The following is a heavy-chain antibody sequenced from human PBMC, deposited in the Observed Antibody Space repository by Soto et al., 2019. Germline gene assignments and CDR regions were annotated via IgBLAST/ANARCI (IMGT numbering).Heavy chain of an antibody. V-gene: IGHV5-51*01. D-gene: IGHD4-17*01. CDR3: TLSYGDSYYYCNGIDV. J-gene: IGHJ6*02. CDR1: GFSFSKYT. CDR2: IHPGDSDT. Sequence: PGECLKISCECSGFSFSKYTVGWVRQIPGKGLEWMGIIHPGDSDTRYSPSFQGQVTISADKSISTAYLQWSSLKASDTAMYYCTLSYGDSYYYCNGIDVWGQGTTVTGSS.